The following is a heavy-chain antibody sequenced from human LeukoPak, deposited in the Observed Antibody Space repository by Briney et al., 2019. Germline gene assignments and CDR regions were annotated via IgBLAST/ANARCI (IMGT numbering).Heavy chain of an antibody. CDR3: ARGPSNYDFWSGYYANWFDP. V-gene: IGHV4-61*01. CDR1: GGSVSSGSYY. Sequence: PSETLSLTCTVSGGSVSSGSYYWSWIRQPPGKGLEWIGYIYYSGSTNYNPSLKSRVTISVDTSKNQFSLKLSSVTAADTAVYYCARGPSNYDFWSGYYANWFDPWGQGTLVTVSS. J-gene: IGHJ5*02. CDR2: IYYSGST. D-gene: IGHD3-3*01.